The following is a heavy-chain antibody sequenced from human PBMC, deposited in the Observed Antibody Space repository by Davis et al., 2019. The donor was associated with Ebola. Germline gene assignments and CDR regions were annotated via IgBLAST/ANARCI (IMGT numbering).Heavy chain of an antibody. D-gene: IGHD3-22*01. Sequence: PGGSLRLSCVASEFTFRSYWFHWVRQAPGKGLEWVSRIDTDGSTTNYADSVKGRFTISRDNSKNTVYLQMNSLRAEDTAVYYCARGVSGRDYDSSGYDYWGQGTLVTVSS. V-gene: IGHV3-74*01. J-gene: IGHJ4*02. CDR2: IDTDGSTT. CDR3: ARGVSGRDYDSSGYDY. CDR1: EFTFRSYW.